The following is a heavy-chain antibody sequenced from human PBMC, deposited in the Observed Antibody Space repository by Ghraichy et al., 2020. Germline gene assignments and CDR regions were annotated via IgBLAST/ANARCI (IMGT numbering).Heavy chain of an antibody. V-gene: IGHV4-34*01. D-gene: IGHD2-2*01. CDR2: INHSGST. CDR1: GGSFSGYY. CDR3: ARWGMGRGDCSSTSCYTWGNWFDP. Sequence: SETLSLTCAVYGGSFSGYYWSWIRQPPGKGLEWIGEINHSGSTNYNPSLKSRVTISVDTSKNQFSLKLSSVTAADTAVYYCARWGMGRGDCSSTSCYTWGNWFDPWGQGTLVTVSS. J-gene: IGHJ5*02.